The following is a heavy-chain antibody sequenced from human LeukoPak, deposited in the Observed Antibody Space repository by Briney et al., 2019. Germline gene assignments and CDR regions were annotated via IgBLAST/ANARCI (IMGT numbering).Heavy chain of an antibody. CDR1: GFFFNDYY. CDR2: IGSSGRPA. CDR3: TRSWPHDAFDL. J-gene: IGHJ3*01. D-gene: IGHD5-12*01. Sequence: GGSLRLSCAASGFFFNDYYMSWIRQAPGKGLEWISYIGSSGRPAYHADSVKGRFTVSRDNAKNSLYLQMNSLRAEDTAIYYCTRSWPHDAFDLWGQGTMVTVSS. V-gene: IGHV3-11*01.